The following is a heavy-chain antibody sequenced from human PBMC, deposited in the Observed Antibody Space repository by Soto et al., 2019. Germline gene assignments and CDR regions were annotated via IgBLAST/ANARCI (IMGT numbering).Heavy chain of an antibody. D-gene: IGHD1-26*01. CDR2: IIPILGIA. J-gene: IGHJ6*02. CDR1: GGTFSSYT. Sequence: EASVKVSCKASGGTFSSYTISWVRQAPGQGLEWMGRIIPILGIANYAQKFQGRVTITADKSTSTAYMELSSLRSEDTAVYYCARVPIVGATHYYYGMDVWGQGTTVTVSS. V-gene: IGHV1-69*02. CDR3: ARVPIVGATHYYYGMDV.